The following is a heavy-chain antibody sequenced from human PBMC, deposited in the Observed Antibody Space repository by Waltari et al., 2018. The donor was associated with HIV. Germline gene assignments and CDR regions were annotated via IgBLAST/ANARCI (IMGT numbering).Heavy chain of an antibody. J-gene: IGHJ4*02. CDR3: ARDFQGLDKDGYNMGHDY. CDR2: INPNRGGT. Sequence: QVQLVQSGAEVKKPGASVKVSCKASGYTFTGYYMHWVRQAPGQGLEWMGRINPNRGGTNYAQKFQGRVTMTRDTSISTAYMELSRLRSDDTAVYYCARDFQGLDKDGYNMGHDYWGQGTLVTVSS. CDR1: GYTFTGYY. V-gene: IGHV1-2*06. D-gene: IGHD5-12*01.